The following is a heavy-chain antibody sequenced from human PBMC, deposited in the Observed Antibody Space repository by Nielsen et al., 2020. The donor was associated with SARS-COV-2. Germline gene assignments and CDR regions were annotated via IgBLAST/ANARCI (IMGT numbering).Heavy chain of an antibody. CDR3: ARGAGRYWEATYFDY. CDR1: GFTFSPYA. V-gene: IGHV3-30-3*01. J-gene: IGHJ4*02. Sequence: GESLKISCAVSGFTFSPYAMHWVRQAPGKGLDWVAVISYDGSNDFCADSVKGRFTISRDNSKNTLYLQMNSLRAEDTAIYYCARGAGRYWEATYFDYWGQGTLVTVSS. D-gene: IGHD3-10*01. CDR2: ISYDGSND.